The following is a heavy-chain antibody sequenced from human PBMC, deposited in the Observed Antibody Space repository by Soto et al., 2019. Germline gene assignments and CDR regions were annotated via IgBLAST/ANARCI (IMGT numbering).Heavy chain of an antibody. CDR3: ARASLYCSSTSCQINWFDP. D-gene: IGHD2-2*01. V-gene: IGHV1-69*13. CDR1: GGTFSSYA. CDR2: IIPIFGTA. Sequence: SVKVSCKASGGTFSSYAISWVRQAPGQGLEWMGGIIPIFGTANYAQKFQGRVTITADESTSTAYMELSSLRSEDTAVYYCARASLYCSSTSCQINWFDPWGQGTLVTVSS. J-gene: IGHJ5*02.